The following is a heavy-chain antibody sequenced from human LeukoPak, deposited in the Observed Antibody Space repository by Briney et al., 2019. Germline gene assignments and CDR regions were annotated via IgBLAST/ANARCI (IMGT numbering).Heavy chain of an antibody. CDR3: AKDRRGLRFLEWLSNPLDY. CDR1: GFTFSSYG. V-gene: IGHV3-30*02. J-gene: IGHJ4*02. D-gene: IGHD3-3*01. CDR2: IRYDGSNK. Sequence: GGSLRLSCAASGFTFSSYGMHWVRQAPGKGLEWVAFIRYDGSNKYYADSVKGRFTISRDNSKNTLYLQMNSLRAEDTAVYYCAKDRRGLRFLEWLSNPLDYWGQGTLVTVSS.